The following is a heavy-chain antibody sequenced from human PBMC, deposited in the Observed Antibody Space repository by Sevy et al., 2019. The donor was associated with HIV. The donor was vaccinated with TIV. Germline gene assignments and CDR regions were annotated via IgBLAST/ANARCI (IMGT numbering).Heavy chain of an antibody. CDR1: GFTFSNYG. V-gene: IGHV3-23*01. D-gene: IGHD3-10*01. Sequence: GGSLRLSCAAFGFTFSNYGMTWVRQAPGKRLEWVSSVSGSGGKRYNADSVKGRFTISRDNSKNTLFLQMNSLRAEDTAVYYCARRGNYYGDAFDFWGPGTVVTVSS. CDR3: ARRGNYYGDAFDF. CDR2: VSGSGGKR. J-gene: IGHJ3*01.